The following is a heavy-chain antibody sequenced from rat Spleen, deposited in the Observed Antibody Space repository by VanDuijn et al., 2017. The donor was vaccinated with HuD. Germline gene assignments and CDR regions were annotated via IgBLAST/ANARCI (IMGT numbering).Heavy chain of an antibody. V-gene: IGHV5S13*01. CDR2: INSDGDNT. Sequence: EVQLVESGGGLVQPGRSLKLSCGASGFTFRNYDMAWVRQAPTQGLEWIASINSDGDNTYYRDSVKGRFTISRDNAKSTQYLQMDSLRSEDTATYYCARYGGLRNWFPYWGQGTLVTVSS. D-gene: IGHD1-7*01. CDR3: ARYGGLRNWFPY. J-gene: IGHJ3*01. CDR1: GFTFRNYD.